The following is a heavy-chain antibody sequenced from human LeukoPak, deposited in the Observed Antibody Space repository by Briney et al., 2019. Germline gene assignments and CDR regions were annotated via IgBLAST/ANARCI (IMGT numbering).Heavy chain of an antibody. CDR3: ARPDIVVVVAAAIQH. Sequence: GGSLRLSCAASGFTFSSYSMNWVRQAQGKGLEWVSSISSSSSYIYYADSVKGRFTISRDNAKNSLYLQMNSLRAEDTAVYYCARPDIVVVVAAAIQHWGQGTLVTVSS. D-gene: IGHD2-15*01. J-gene: IGHJ1*01. V-gene: IGHV3-21*01. CDR2: ISSSSSYI. CDR1: GFTFSSYS.